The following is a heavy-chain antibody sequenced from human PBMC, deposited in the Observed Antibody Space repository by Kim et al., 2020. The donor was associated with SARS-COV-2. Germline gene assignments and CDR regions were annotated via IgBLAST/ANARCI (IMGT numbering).Heavy chain of an antibody. D-gene: IGHD6-19*01. CDR3: ARGGSLTYSSGWYSRYDAFDI. J-gene: IGHJ3*02. V-gene: IGHV1-2*02. Sequence: ASVKVSCKASGYTFTGYYMHWVRQAPGQGLEWMGWINPNSGGTNYAQKFQGRVTMTRDTSISTAYMELSRLRSDDTAVYYCARGGSLTYSSGWYSRYDAFDIWGQGTMVTVSS. CDR1: GYTFTGYY. CDR2: INPNSGGT.